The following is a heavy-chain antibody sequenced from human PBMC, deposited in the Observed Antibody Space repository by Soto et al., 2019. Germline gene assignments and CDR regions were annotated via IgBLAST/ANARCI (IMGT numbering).Heavy chain of an antibody. V-gene: IGHV1-3*01. CDR1: GYTFTSYA. D-gene: IGHD2-21*01. J-gene: IGHJ5*02. CDR3: ARAVEMAPCFAP. Sequence: ASVKVSCKASGYTFTSYAMHWVRQAPGQRLEWMGWINAGNGNTKYSQKFQGRVTITMDRSASTPYMALSNLGPEGPGLYYCARAVEMAPCFAPWGRGPRVTVSS. CDR2: INAGNGNT.